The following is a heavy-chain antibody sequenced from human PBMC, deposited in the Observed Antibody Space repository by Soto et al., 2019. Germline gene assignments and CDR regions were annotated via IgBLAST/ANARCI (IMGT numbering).Heavy chain of an antibody. CDR1: RFIFSMYW. J-gene: IGHJ4*02. V-gene: IGHV3-74*01. Sequence: GSLRLSCETSRFIFSMYWMHCVRQVPGKGPQWVARITDDGSTTYYAASVDGRFTISRDNAKNALYLQMTSLRADDTAVYYCTRGPRPTSIGTGAFWGQGALVTVSS. D-gene: IGHD3-10*01. CDR2: ITDDGSTT. CDR3: TRGPRPTSIGTGAF.